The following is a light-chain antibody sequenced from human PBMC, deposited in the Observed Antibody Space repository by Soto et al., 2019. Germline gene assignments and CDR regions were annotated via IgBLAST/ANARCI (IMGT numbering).Light chain of an antibody. CDR3: QQYNNLPPIP. CDR1: QSVRSN. Sequence: EIVMKQSPATLSVSAGERATLSCRARQSVRSNLAWYQQKPGQAPRLLIYDASTRATGIPARFSGSGSGTEFILTISSLQSEDFGIYYCQQYNNLPPIPFCQGTLLEIK. J-gene: IGKJ5*01. V-gene: IGKV3D-15*01. CDR2: DAS.